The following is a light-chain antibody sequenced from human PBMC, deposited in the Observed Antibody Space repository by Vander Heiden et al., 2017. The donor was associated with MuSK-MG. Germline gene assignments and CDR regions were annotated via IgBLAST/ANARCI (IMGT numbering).Light chain of an antibody. J-gene: IGKJ2*01. V-gene: IGKV3-11*01. CDR2: DVS. CDR1: QSVDRH. CDR3: QQWTNGPPQST. Sequence: EIVLTQSPATLSLSPGERATLSCRASQSVDRHLAWYQQKPGQAPRLLIYDVSNRATDVPARFSGRGYGTDFTLTISSLEPEDFAVYYCQQWTNGPPQSTFGPGTKLEIK.